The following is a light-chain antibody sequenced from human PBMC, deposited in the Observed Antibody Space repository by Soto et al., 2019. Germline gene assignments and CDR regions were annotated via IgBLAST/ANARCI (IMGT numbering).Light chain of an antibody. V-gene: IGKV2-28*01. Sequence: DIVMTQSPLSLPVTPGEPASISFRSSQSLRHSNVYNYLDWYLKKPGQSPQLLIYLGSNRASGVPDRFSGSGSGTDFTLKISRVEAEDVGVYYCMQPLQSWTFGQGTKVDNK. CDR3: MQPLQSWT. CDR2: LGS. CDR1: QSLRHSNVYNY. J-gene: IGKJ1*01.